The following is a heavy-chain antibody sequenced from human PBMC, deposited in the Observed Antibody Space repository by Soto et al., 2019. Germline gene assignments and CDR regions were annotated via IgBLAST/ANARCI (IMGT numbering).Heavy chain of an antibody. CDR1: GFTFRNYA. D-gene: IGHD6-19*01. J-gene: IGHJ5*02. CDR3: AKDAVPGNGNCDWFDP. CDR2: IHGGSGVT. V-gene: IGHV3-23*01. Sequence: EVQLLESGGGLVQTGGSLRLSCVASGFTFRNYAMSWVRQAPGKGLEWVSSIHGGSGVTYYADSVKGRFTVSRVDSKETLDLQMGGLRVDDTAVYFCAKDAVPGNGNCDWFDPWGQGTLVTVSS.